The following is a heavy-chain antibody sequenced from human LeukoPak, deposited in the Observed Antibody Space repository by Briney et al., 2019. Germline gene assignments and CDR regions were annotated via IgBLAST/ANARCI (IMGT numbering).Heavy chain of an antibody. CDR2: IIPIFGTA. CDR1: GGSFRSST. CDR3: ARGPLHVALSSGSLKWLDP. J-gene: IGHJ5*02. D-gene: IGHD3-3*01. V-gene: IGHV1-69*05. Sequence: ASVKVSCKASGGSFRSSTFVWVRQAPGRGLEWMGGIIPIFGTANYALEFQGRATITTDESTSTVYMELSSLRSEDTAMYYCARGPLHVALSSGSLKWLDPWGQGSLVTVSS.